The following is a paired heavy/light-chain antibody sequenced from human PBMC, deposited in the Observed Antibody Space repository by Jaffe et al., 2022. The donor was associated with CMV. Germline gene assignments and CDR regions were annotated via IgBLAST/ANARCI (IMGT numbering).Light chain of an antibody. CDR2: KVS. CDR3: MQGTHWAGT. Sequence: DVVMTQSPLSLPVTLGQPASISCRSSQSLVHSDGNTYLNWFQQRPGQSPRRLIYKVSNRDSGVPDRFSGSGSGTDFTLKISRVEAEDVGVYYCMQGTHWAGTFGQGTKVEIK. V-gene: IGKV2-30*02. J-gene: IGKJ1*01. CDR1: QSLVHSDGNTY.
Heavy chain of an antibody. J-gene: IGHJ4*02. CDR2: ISSSSSYI. CDR1: GFTFSSYS. Sequence: EVQLVESGGGLVKPGGSLRLSCAASGFTFSSYSMNWVRQAPGKGLEWVSSISSSSSYIYYADSVKGRFTISRDNAKNSLYLQMNSLRAEDTAVYYCARGEGSYSGYDEDIVVVVAAKTLDYWGQGTLVTVSS. D-gene: IGHD2-15*01. V-gene: IGHV3-21*01. CDR3: ARGEGSYSGYDEDIVVVVAAKTLDY.